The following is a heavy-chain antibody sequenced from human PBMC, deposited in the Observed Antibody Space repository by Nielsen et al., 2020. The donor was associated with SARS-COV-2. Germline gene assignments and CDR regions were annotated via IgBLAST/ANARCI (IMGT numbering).Heavy chain of an antibody. V-gene: IGHV4-59*08. J-gene: IGHJ6*02. Sequence: SETLSLTCTVSGGSISSYYWSWIRQPPGKGLEWIGYIYYSGSTNYNPSLKSRVTISVDTSKNQFSLKLNSVTAADTAVYYCARGFRGYDFWSGYYTGATYYGMDVWGQGTTVTVSS. CDR2: IYYSGST. D-gene: IGHD3-3*01. CDR1: GGSISSYY. CDR3: ARGFRGYDFWSGYYTGATYYGMDV.